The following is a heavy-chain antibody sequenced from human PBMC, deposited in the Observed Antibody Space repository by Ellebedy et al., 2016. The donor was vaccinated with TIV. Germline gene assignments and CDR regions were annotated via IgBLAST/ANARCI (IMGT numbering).Heavy chain of an antibody. Sequence: PGGSLRLSCEAFGLPFTSYDMSWIRQAPGKGLEWVSSLRPANGNTYYADSVKGRFTISRDRSNNTLYLQMSSLRGEDTAIYYCALKTMVRRPLDYWGQGTLVTVSS. CDR2: LRPANGNT. CDR3: ALKTMVRRPLDY. D-gene: IGHD3-10*01. V-gene: IGHV3-23*01. CDR1: GLPFTSYD. J-gene: IGHJ4*02.